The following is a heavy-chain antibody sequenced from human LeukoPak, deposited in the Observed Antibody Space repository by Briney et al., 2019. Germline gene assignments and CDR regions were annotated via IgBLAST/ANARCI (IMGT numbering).Heavy chain of an antibody. D-gene: IGHD4-17*01. V-gene: IGHV4-30-4*01. CDR1: GGSISSGDYY. J-gene: IGHJ6*02. CDR3: ARGGTVTYAGISYYYYGMDV. CDR2: IYYSGST. Sequence: PSETLSLTCTVSGGSISSGDYYWSWIRQPPGKGLEWIGYIYYSGSTYYNPSLKSRVTISVDTSKNQFSLKLSSVTAADTAVYYCARGGTVTYAGISYYYYGMDVWGQGTTVTVSS.